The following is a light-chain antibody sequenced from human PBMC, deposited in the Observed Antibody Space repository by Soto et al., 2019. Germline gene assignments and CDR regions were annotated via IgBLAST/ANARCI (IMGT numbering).Light chain of an antibody. CDR1: QSVSSSY. J-gene: IGKJ1*01. Sequence: EIVLTQSPGTLSLSPEERATLSCRASQSVSSSYLAWYQQKPGQAPSLLIYAASRRATGIPDRFSGSGSGTDFTLTISRLEPEDVAVYYCQQFGSSPWTFGQGTKVEIK. V-gene: IGKV3-20*01. CDR3: QQFGSSPWT. CDR2: AAS.